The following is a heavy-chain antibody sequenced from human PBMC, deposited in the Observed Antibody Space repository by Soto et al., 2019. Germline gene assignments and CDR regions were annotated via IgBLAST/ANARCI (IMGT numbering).Heavy chain of an antibody. J-gene: IGHJ6*02. Sequence: GESLKISCKGSGYSFTSYWISWVRQMPGKGLEWMGRVDPSDSYTNYSPSFQGHVTISADKSIGTAYLQWSSLKASDTAMYYCARLNCSGGSCSYYYYYGMDAWGQGTTVTVSS. CDR2: VDPSDSYT. CDR3: ARLNCSGGSCSYYYYYGMDA. CDR1: GYSFTSYW. V-gene: IGHV5-10-1*01. D-gene: IGHD2-15*01.